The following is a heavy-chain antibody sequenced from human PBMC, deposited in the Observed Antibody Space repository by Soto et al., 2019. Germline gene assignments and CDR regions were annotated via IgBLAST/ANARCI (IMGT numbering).Heavy chain of an antibody. CDR1: GGSFSGYN. Sequence: KPSETLSLTCAVSGGSFSGYNWNWVRQPPGKTLEWIGEFYHGGSTSYNPSLKNRVTISVDRSKNQFSLRLTSVTAADTAVFYCARGRRIGGVDITRLAPFDYWGQGTLVTVSS. V-gene: IGHV4-34*01. CDR3: ARGRRIGGVDITRLAPFDY. J-gene: IGHJ4*02. CDR2: FYHGGST. D-gene: IGHD3-3*01.